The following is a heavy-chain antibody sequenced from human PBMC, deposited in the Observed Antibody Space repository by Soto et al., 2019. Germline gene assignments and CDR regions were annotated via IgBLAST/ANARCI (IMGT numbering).Heavy chain of an antibody. J-gene: IGHJ4*02. Sequence: QVQLQESGPGLVKPSETLSLTCTVSGGSISSYYWSWIRQPPGKGMKRIGYIYYSGGTNYNPSLKSRFTKSVDASKNQFSLKLSSVTAADTAVYYCARRYGSFFDYWGQGTLVTVSS. CDR2: IYYSGGT. V-gene: IGHV4-59*08. CDR1: GGSISSYY. D-gene: IGHD5-18*01. CDR3: ARRYGSFFDY.